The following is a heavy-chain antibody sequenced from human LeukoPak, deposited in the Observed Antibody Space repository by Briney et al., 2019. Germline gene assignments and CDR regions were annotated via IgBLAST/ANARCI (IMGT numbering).Heavy chain of an antibody. Sequence: SETLSLTCTVSGGSISSSNYYWSWIRQPPGKGLEWIGEINHSGSTNYNPSLKSRVHISVDTSTNQFSLKLSSVTAADTAVYYCARAYCGGDCYYNWFDPWGQGTLVTVSS. V-gene: IGHV4-39*07. J-gene: IGHJ5*02. D-gene: IGHD2-21*02. CDR1: GGSISSSNYY. CDR2: INHSGST. CDR3: ARAYCGGDCYYNWFDP.